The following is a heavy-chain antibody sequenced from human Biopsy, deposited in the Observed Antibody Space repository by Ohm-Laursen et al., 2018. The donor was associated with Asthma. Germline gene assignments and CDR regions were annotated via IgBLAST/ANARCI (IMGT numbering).Heavy chain of an antibody. CDR2: ISWNSATI. CDR3: AKVRSDWVITESFDY. CDR1: GFKFDEYT. Sequence: SLRLSCAASGFKFDEYTMHWVRQAPGKGLEWVSGISWNSATIGYADSVEGRFTISRDNAKNSVFLHMDSLRPEDTAFYYCAKVRSDWVITESFDYWGQGTMVIVSS. D-gene: IGHD3-22*01. J-gene: IGHJ4*03. V-gene: IGHV3-9*01.